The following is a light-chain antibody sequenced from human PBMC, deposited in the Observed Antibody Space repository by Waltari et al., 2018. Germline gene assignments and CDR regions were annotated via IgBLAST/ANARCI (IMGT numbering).Light chain of an antibody. CDR1: QSFSRA. CDR3: QHYVRLPVT. V-gene: IGKV3-20*01. CDR2: DAS. Sequence: IVLTQSPGNLALSPGVSATLSCRASQSFSRALAWYQQKPGQAPRLLIYDASTRAIGIPDRFSGGGSGTDFSLTISRLEPEDFAVYYCQHYVRLPVTFGQGTTVEIK. J-gene: IGKJ1*01.